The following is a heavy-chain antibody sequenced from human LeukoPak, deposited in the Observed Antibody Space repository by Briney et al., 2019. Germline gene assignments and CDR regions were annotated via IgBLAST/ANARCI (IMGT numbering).Heavy chain of an antibody. CDR2: ISAYNSNT. CDR1: GYTFTSYG. Sequence: ASVKVSCKASGYTFTSYGISWMRQAPGQGLEWMGWISAYNSNTNYAQKKLQGRVTMTTDTSTSTAYMELRSLRSDDTAVYYCGRVPSTLYDFWSAYLIDYWGQGTLVTVSS. J-gene: IGHJ4*02. D-gene: IGHD3-3*01. V-gene: IGHV1-18*01. CDR3: GRVPSTLYDFWSAYLIDY.